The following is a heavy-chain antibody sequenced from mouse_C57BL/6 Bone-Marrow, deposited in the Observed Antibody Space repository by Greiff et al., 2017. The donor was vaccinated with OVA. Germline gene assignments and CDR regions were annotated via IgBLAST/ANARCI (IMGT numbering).Heavy chain of an antibody. CDR3: ARHYYGSSYAMDY. Sequence: VQLQQPGAELVKPGASVKLSCKASGYTFTSYWMHWVKQRPGRGLEWIGRIDPNSGGTKYNEKFKSKATLTVDKPSSTAYMQLSSLRSEDSAVYYCARHYYGSSYAMDYWGQGTSVTVAS. V-gene: IGHV1-72*01. D-gene: IGHD1-1*01. J-gene: IGHJ4*01. CDR1: GYTFTSYW. CDR2: IDPNSGGT.